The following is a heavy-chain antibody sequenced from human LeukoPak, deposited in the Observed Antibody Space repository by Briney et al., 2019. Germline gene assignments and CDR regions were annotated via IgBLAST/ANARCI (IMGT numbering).Heavy chain of an antibody. CDR2: IIPIFATA. D-gene: IGHD2-21*01. J-gene: IGHJ4*02. CDR1: GGTFSSYA. Sequence: SVKVSCKASGGTFSSYAISWVRQAPGQGLEWMGGIIPIFATANYAQKFQGRVTITADESTSTAYMELSSLRSEDTAVYYCWGGGWKKPFDYWGQGTPVTVSS. CDR3: WGGGWKKPFDY. V-gene: IGHV1-69*01.